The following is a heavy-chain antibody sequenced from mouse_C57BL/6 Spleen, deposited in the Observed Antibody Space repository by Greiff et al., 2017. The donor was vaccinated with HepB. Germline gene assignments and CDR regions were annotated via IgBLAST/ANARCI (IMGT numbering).Heavy chain of an antibody. CDR3: ARVLNWVDY. CDR1: GFTFSSYA. V-gene: IGHV5-4*01. Sequence: EVHLVESGGGLVKPGGSLKLSCAASGFTFSSYAMSWVRQTPEKRLEWVATISDGGSYTYYPDNVKGRFTISRDNAKNNLYLQMSHLKSEDTAMYYCARVLNWVDYWGQGTTLTVSS. J-gene: IGHJ2*01. D-gene: IGHD4-1*01. CDR2: ISDGGSYT.